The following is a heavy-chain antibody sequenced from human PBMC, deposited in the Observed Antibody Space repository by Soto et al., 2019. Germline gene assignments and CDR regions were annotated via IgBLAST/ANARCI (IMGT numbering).Heavy chain of an antibody. J-gene: IGHJ5*02. CDR2: ISYDGSNK. Sequence: QVQLVESGGGVVQPGRSLRLSCAASGFTFSSYGMHWVRQAPGKGLEWVAVISYDGSNKYYADSVKGRFTISRDNSKNTLYLQMNRLRAEDTAVYYCAKRGYGRYNWFAPWGQGTLVTVSS. CDR1: GFTFSSYG. D-gene: IGHD5-18*01. V-gene: IGHV3-30*18. CDR3: AKRGYGRYNWFAP.